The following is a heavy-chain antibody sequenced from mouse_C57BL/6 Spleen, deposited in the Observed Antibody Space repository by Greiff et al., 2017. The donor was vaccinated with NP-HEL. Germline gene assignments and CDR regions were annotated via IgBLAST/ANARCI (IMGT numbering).Heavy chain of an antibody. CDR1: GYTFTSYW. J-gene: IGHJ3*01. V-gene: IGHV1-50*01. CDR3: ARWGSSGYWFAY. Sequence: QVHVKQSGAELVKPGASVKLSCKASGYTFTSYWMQWVKQRPGQGLEWIGEIDPSDSYTNYNQKFKGKATLTVDTSSSTAYMQLSSLTSEDSAVYYCARWGSSGYWFAYWGQGTLVTVSA. D-gene: IGHD3-2*02. CDR2: IDPSDSYT.